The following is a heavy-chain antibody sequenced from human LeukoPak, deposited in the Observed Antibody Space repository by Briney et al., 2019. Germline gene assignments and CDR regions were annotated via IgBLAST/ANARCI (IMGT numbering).Heavy chain of an antibody. CDR3: ARLAYYDDSGSYYYGMDV. CDR2: IYYSEIA. J-gene: IGHJ6*02. Sequence: SESLSLTCTVSGGSISSGGFYWNWIRQHPGKGLEWIGNIYYSEIAYYNPSLKSRVTISLDSSMNQFSLKLSSVTDADTAVYFCARLAYYDDSGSYYYGMDVWGQGTTFTVSS. D-gene: IGHD3-22*01. CDR1: GGSISSGGFY. V-gene: IGHV4-31*03.